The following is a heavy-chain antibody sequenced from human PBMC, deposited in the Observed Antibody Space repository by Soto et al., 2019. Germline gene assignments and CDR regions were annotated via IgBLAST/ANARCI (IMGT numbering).Heavy chain of an antibody. D-gene: IGHD4-17*01. CDR1: GFTFSAYG. V-gene: IGHV3-33*01. CDR2: IWYDGSNK. J-gene: IGHJ4*02. CDR3: ARDDDYPDNGFDY. Sequence: GGSLRLSCAAAGFTFSAYGMHWVRQAPCKGLEWVAVIWYDGSNKYYADSVKGRFTISRDNSKNTLYLQMNNLRAEDTAVYYCARDDDYPDNGFDYWGQGT.